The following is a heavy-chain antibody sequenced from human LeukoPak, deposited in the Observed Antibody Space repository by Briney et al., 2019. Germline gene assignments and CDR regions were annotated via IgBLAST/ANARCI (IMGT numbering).Heavy chain of an antibody. CDR1: GGSISSYY. J-gene: IGHJ6*03. CDR3: ARDSCSGGSCYNYMDV. D-gene: IGHD2-15*01. V-gene: IGHV4-59*01. Sequence: SETLSLTCTVSGGSISSYYLSWIRQPPGKGLEWIGYIYYSGSTNYNPSLKSRVTISVDTSKNQISLKLSSVTAADTAVYYCARDSCSGGSCYNYMDVWGKGTTVTVYS. CDR2: IYYSGST.